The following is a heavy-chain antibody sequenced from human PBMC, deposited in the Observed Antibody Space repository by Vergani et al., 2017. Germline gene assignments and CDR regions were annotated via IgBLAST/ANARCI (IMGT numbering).Heavy chain of an antibody. Sequence: QVQLVESGGGVVQPGRSLRLSCAASGFTFSSYGMHWVRQAPGKGLEWVAVIWYDGSNKYYADSVKGRFTISRDNSKNTLYLQMNSLRAEDTAVYYCAKSDDILTGSSHFDYWGQGTLVTVSS. D-gene: IGHD3-9*01. V-gene: IGHV3-33*06. CDR1: GFTFSSYG. CDR2: IWYDGSNK. J-gene: IGHJ4*02. CDR3: AKSDDILTGSSHFDY.